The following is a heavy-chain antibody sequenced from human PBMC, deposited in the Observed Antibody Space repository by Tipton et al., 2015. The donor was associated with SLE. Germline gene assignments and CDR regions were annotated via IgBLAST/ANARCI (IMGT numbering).Heavy chain of an antibody. J-gene: IGHJ4*02. D-gene: IGHD3-22*01. Sequence: TLSLTCTVSGGSISSSSYYWGWIRQPPGKGLEWIGSIYYSGSTYYNPSLKSRVTISVDTSKNQFSLKLSSVTAADTAVYYCARGRGYYDSSGWLEGYWGQGTLVTVSS. CDR1: GGSISSSSYY. V-gene: IGHV4-39*07. CDR3: ARGRGYYDSSGWLEGY. CDR2: IYYSGST.